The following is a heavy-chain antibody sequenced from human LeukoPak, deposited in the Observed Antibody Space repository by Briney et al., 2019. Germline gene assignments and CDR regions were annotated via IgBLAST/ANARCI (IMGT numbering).Heavy chain of an antibody. J-gene: IGHJ4*02. CDR1: GGSISSYY. V-gene: IGHV4-4*07. Sequence: SETLSLTCTVSGGSISSYYWSWIRQPAGKGLEWIGRIFSSGSTNYSPSLKSRVTMSVDTSKNQFSLELSSVTAADTAVYYCARADLDSTGWLRLGCWGQGTLVTVAS. CDR2: IFSSGST. CDR3: ARADLDSTGWLRLGC. D-gene: IGHD6-19*01.